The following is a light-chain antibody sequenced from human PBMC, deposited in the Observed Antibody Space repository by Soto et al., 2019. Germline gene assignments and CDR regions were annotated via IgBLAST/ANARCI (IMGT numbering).Light chain of an antibody. J-gene: IGLJ2*01. CDR3: SSYTSSYTV. CDR2: EVT. V-gene: IGLV2-18*02. Sequence: QSALTQPPSVSGSPGHSVTISCTATSSDIGSYNRVSWYQQPPGTAPKLIIXEVTNRPXXXPXXXXXXXXXXXXXXXXSXLQAEDEADYYCSSYTSSYTVFGGGTKLTVL. CDR1: SSDIGSYNR.